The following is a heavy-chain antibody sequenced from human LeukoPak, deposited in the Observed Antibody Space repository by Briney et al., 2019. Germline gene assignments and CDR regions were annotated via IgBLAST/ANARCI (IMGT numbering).Heavy chain of an antibody. Sequence: ASVKVSCKASGYTITGYYMHWVRQAPGQGLEWMGWINANNDGSVYAQKFQGRVTMTRDTSINAAYMELSRLRSDDTAVYYCARKRGVGVDTNAFDMWGQGTMVTVSS. CDR1: GYTITGYY. J-gene: IGHJ3*02. CDR3: ARKRGVGVDTNAFDM. D-gene: IGHD3-3*01. CDR2: INANNDGS. V-gene: IGHV1-2*02.